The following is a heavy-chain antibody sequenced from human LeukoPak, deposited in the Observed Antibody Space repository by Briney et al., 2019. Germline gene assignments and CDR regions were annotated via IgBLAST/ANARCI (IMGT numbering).Heavy chain of an antibody. Sequence: GGSLRLSCAASGFTFSSYAITWVRQAPGKGLEWVSAVSSNGAKTYYADSVKGRFTISRDNYKNMVFLQMNSLRAEDTAVYYCTKSATKFDQWGQGTLVTVSS. CDR3: TKSATKFDQ. J-gene: IGHJ4*02. CDR2: VSSNGAKT. CDR1: GFTFSSYA. V-gene: IGHV3-23*01. D-gene: IGHD2-15*01.